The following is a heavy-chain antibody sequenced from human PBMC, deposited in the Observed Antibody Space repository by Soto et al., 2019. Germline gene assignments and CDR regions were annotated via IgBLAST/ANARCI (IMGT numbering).Heavy chain of an antibody. CDR1: GYTFTSYA. CDR3: ARAHYYDSSGYYPPAFDI. CDR2: INAGNGNT. D-gene: IGHD3-22*01. J-gene: IGHJ3*02. V-gene: IGHV1-3*01. Sequence: GASVKVSCKASGYTFTSYAMHWVRQAPGQRLEWMGWINAGNGNTKYSQKFQGRVTITRDTSASTAYMELSSLRSEGTAVYYCARAHYYDSSGYYPPAFDIWGQGTMVTVSS.